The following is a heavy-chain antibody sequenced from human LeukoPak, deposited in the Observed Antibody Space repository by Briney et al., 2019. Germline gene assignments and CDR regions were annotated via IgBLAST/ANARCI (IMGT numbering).Heavy chain of an antibody. D-gene: IGHD3-22*01. V-gene: IGHV3-30*02. Sequence: GGSLRLSCAASGFTFSSYGMYWVRQAPGKGLEWVGFIGDDGSNKENADSVEGGFTISRDNSKNMVYLEMSGLRAEDTAVYYCATTTYFYDSSGYLFDYWGQGTLVTVSS. CDR3: ATTTYFYDSSGYLFDY. CDR2: IGDDGSNK. CDR1: GFTFSSYG. J-gene: IGHJ4*02.